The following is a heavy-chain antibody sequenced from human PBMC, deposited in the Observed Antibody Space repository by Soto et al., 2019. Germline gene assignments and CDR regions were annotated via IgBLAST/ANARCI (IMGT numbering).Heavy chain of an antibody. CDR3: VREEQFPRSDFWSADSGAYHGMEV. CDR2: ITAYNGNA. J-gene: IGHJ6*02. Sequence: QVQLVQSGAAVKKLGASVKVSCKASGYNFISYSISWVRQAPGQGLEWMGRITAYNGNANYAQKFQGRVTMTTDTSKLTAYMELRRLRSDDTAVFYCVREEQFPRSDFWSADSGAYHGMEVWGQGTTVTVT. D-gene: IGHD3-3*01. V-gene: IGHV1-18*01. CDR1: GYNFISYS.